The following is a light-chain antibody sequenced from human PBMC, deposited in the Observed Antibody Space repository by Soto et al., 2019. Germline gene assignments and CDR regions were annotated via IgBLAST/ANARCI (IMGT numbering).Light chain of an antibody. Sequence: DIQMTQSPSSVSASVGDRVTITCRASQGISSWLAWYQQKPGKAPKLLIYAASSLQSGVPSRFSGSASGTGFRLTIGSVEPKDFATYYCQQANIFPLTFGGGTKVEIK. V-gene: IGKV1-12*01. CDR1: QGISSW. CDR3: QQANIFPLT. CDR2: AAS. J-gene: IGKJ4*01.